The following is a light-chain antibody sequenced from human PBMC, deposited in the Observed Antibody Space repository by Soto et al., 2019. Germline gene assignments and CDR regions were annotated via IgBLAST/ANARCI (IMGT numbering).Light chain of an antibody. J-gene: IGLJ1*01. V-gene: IGLV1-44*01. Sequence: QSVLTQPPSASGTLGQRVTISCSGSSSNIGNNTVNWYQQVPGTAPKLLIYNSNQRPSGVPDRFSGSKSGTSASLAISGLHSEDEADYYCATWDDSLNAPYVFGIGTKLTVL. CDR2: NSN. CDR3: ATWDDSLNAPYV. CDR1: SSNIGNNT.